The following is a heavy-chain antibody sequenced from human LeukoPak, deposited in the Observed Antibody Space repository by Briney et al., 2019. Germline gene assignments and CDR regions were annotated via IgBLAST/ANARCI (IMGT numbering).Heavy chain of an antibody. D-gene: IGHD3-9*01. CDR2: IRYDGSNK. CDR1: GFTFSSYG. V-gene: IGHV3-30*02. CDR3: ARDPYDILTGYYSSYLDY. J-gene: IGHJ4*02. Sequence: GGSLRLSCAASGFTFSSYGMHWVRQAPGKGLEWVAFIRYDGSNKYYADSVKGRFTISRDNSKNTLYLQMNSPRAEDTAVYYCARDPYDILTGYYSSYLDYWGQGTRVTVSS.